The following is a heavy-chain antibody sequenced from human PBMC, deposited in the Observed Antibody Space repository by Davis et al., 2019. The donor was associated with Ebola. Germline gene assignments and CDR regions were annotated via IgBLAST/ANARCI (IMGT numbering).Heavy chain of an antibody. D-gene: IGHD3-16*01. J-gene: IGHJ4*02. CDR2: ISGRGSTL. CDR1: GFTFSDYY. CDR3: ARDENGGYYDY. V-gene: IGHV3-11*01. Sequence: GGSLRLSCVASGFTFSDYYMSWIRLAPGKGLERISYISGRGSTLDYVDSVRGRFTISRDNAKNSLYLQMSSLRVEDTAVYYCARDENGGYYDYWGQGALVTVSS.